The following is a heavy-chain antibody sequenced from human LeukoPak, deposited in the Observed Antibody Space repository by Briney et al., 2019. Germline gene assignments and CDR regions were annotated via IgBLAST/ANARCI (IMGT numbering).Heavy chain of an antibody. V-gene: IGHV4-39*07. D-gene: IGHD6-25*01. CDR2: IYYRGST. CDR3: ARREAARFAFDI. J-gene: IGHJ3*02. Sequence: SETLSLTGTVFGGSISSSSYYWGWIRQPPWKGLEWIGSIYYRGSTYYNPSPKSRATISVAPSKNPFSLKLSSVSAAATAVYYCARREAARFAFDIWGQGTMVTASS. CDR1: GGSISSSSYY.